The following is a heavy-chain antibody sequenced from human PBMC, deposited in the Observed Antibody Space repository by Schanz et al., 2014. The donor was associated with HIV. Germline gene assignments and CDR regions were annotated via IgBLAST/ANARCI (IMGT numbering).Heavy chain of an antibody. CDR2: ISYDGSIK. CDR3: AKTSITLGMDV. Sequence: VQLLESGGGLVQPGGSLRLSCAVSGLTVASNYINWVRQAPAKGLEWVAVISYDGSIKEYADSVKGRFAISRDNSKNTVYLQMNSLRAEDTAIYYCAKTSITLGMDVWGQGTTVTVSS. D-gene: IGHD1-20*01. V-gene: IGHV3-30*18. CDR1: GLTVASNY. J-gene: IGHJ6*02.